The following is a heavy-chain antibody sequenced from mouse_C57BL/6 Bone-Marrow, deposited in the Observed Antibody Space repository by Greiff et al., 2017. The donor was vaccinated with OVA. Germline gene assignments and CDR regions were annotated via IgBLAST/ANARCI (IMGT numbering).Heavy chain of an antibody. V-gene: IGHV14-4*01. CDR2: LDPENGDT. J-gene: IGHJ4*01. D-gene: IGHD2-1*01. CDR1: GFNIKDDY. Sequence: VQLQQSGAELVRPGASVKLSCTASGFNIKDDYMHWVKQRPEQGLEWIGWLDPENGDTEYASKFQGKATITVDTSSNTAYLQLSSLTSEDTAVYYCTPPLYYDYDAMDYWGQGTSVTVSS. CDR3: TPPLYYDYDAMDY.